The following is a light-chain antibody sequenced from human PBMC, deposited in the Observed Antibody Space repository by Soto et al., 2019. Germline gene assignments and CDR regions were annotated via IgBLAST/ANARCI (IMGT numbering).Light chain of an antibody. CDR3: QQYNDYSWT. J-gene: IGKJ1*01. V-gene: IGKV1-5*03. CDR2: KAS. Sequence: SASVGDRVAITCRASQSIGIWLAWYQKKPGKAPRFLIYKASTLQTGVPSRFSGSGSGTEFTLTISSLQPDDFATYYCQQYNDYSWTFGQGTKVEIK. CDR1: QSIGIW.